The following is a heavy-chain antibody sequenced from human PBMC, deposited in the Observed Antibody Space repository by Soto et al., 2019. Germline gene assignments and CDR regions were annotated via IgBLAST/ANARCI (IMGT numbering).Heavy chain of an antibody. V-gene: IGHV1-18*01. Sequence: QVQLVQSGPEVKKPGASVKVSCKGSGYTFSNYGFTWVRQAPGQGLERLGWVSAYNRNTDYAQKFEDRATMTIDTSTNTAYLELRGLTPDDTAVYYCARERRWEPLLYWGQGTL. J-gene: IGHJ4*02. CDR3: ARERRWEPLLY. D-gene: IGHD1-26*01. CDR2: VSAYNRNT. CDR1: GYTFSNYG.